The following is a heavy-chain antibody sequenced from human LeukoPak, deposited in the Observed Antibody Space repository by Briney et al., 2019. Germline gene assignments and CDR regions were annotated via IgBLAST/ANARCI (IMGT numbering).Heavy chain of an antibody. CDR1: GGSISSYY. V-gene: IGHV4-4*07. CDR3: ARDNYYDRTPYYYYYMDV. Sequence: SETLSLTCTVSGGSISSYYWSWIRQPAGKGLEWIGRIYTSGSTNYNPSLKSRVTMSVDTSKNQFSLKLSSVTAADTAVYYCARDNYYDRTPYYYYYMDVWGKGTTVTISS. D-gene: IGHD3-22*01. CDR2: IYTSGST. J-gene: IGHJ6*03.